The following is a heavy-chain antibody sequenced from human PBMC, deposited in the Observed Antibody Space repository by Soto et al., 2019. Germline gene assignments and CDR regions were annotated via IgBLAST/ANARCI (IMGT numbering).Heavy chain of an antibody. J-gene: IGHJ3*02. CDR3: ARGMDSVTTGFDI. V-gene: IGHV3-66*01. D-gene: IGHD4-17*01. CDR2: IYSGGST. Sequence: GGSLRLSCAASGFTVSSNYMNWVRQAPGKGLEWVSLIYSGGSTYYADSVKGRFTISRDNSKNTLYLQMNSLRAEDTAVYYCARGMDSVTTGFDIWGQGTMVTVSS. CDR1: GFTVSSNY.